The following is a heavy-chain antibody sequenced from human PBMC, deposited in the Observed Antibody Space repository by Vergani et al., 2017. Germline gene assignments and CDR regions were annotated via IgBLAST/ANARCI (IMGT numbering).Heavy chain of an antibody. Sequence: EVQLVESGGGLIQPGGSLRLSCAASGFTVSSNYMSWVRQAPGKGLEWVSVIYSGGSTYYADSVKGRFTISRDNSKNTLYLQMNSLRAEDTAVYYCARVHLTWGKYYYYYGMDVWGQGTTVTVSS. CDR3: ARVHLTWGKYYYYYGMDV. J-gene: IGHJ6*02. D-gene: IGHD3-16*01. CDR1: GFTVSSNY. CDR2: IYSGGST. V-gene: IGHV3-53*01.